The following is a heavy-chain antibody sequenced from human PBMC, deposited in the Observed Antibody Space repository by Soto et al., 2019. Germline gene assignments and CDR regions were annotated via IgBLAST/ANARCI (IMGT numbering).Heavy chain of an antibody. V-gene: IGHV1-46*01. Sequence: VQLVQSGAELKKPGASVKVACKASGYKFTTYFIHWVRQAPGQGLEWMGMIHPSGDTGYAQKFRGRVTMTIDTSTTTDYMDLRNLTSEDTAVYFSVRGYCTTSPCAGDFQVLGQGPLVTVSS. D-gene: IGHD2-21*01. J-gene: IGHJ1*01. CDR2: IHPSGDT. CDR3: VRGYCTTSPCAGDFQV. CDR1: GYKFTTYF.